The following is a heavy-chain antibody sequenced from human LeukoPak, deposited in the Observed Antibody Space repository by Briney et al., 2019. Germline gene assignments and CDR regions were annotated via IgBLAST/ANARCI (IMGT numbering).Heavy chain of an antibody. V-gene: IGHV3-23*01. CDR1: GFTFSGYA. CDR2: IGDSGGYI. D-gene: IGHD5-18*01. CDR3: ARELKGRGYSYGGHYYYYMDV. Sequence: GGSLRLSCAASGFTFSGYAMSWVRQAPGKELEWVSVIGDSGGYISYADSVKGRFTISRDNSKNTLYLQMNSLRAEDTAVYYCARELKGRGYSYGGHYYYYMDVWGKGTTVTVSS. J-gene: IGHJ6*03.